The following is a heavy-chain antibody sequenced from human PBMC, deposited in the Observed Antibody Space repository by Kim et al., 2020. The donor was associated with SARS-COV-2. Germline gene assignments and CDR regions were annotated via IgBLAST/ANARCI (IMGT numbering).Heavy chain of an antibody. Sequence: AQKFQGRVTMTRDTSISTAYMELSRLRSDDTAVYYCARARYHGGDDAFDIWGQGTMVTVSS. D-gene: IGHD3-16*01. J-gene: IGHJ3*02. CDR3: ARARYHGGDDAFDI. V-gene: IGHV1-2*02.